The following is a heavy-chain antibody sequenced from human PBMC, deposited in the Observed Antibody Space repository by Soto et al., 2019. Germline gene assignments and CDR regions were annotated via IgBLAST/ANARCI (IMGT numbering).Heavy chain of an antibody. CDR1: GFTFSSYG. CDR2: MSYDGSNK. V-gene: IGHV3-30*18. CDR3: AKDALPTYYYGSGVFDY. J-gene: IGHJ4*02. Sequence: PGGSLRLSCAASGFTFSSYGMHWVRQAPGKGLEWVAVMSYDGSNKYYADSVKGRFTISRDNSKNTLYLQMNSLRAEDTAVYYCAKDALPTYYYGSGVFDYWAREPWSPSPQ. D-gene: IGHD3-10*01.